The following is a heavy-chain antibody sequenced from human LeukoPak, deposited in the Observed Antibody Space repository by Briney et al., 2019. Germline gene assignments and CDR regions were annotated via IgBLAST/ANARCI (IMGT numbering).Heavy chain of an antibody. CDR3: ARSPQYYDFWSGWKFDP. J-gene: IGHJ5*02. CDR2: ISSSSSYI. Sequence: GGSLRLSCAASGFTFSSYSMNWVRQAPGKGLEWVSSISSSSSYIYYADSVKGRFTISRDNAKNSLYLQMNSLRAEDTAVYYCARSPQYYDFWSGWKFDPWGQGTLVTVSS. V-gene: IGHV3-21*01. CDR1: GFTFSSYS. D-gene: IGHD3-3*01.